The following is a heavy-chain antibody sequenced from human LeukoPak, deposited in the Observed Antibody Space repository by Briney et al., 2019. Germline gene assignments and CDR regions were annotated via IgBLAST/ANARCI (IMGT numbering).Heavy chain of an antibody. CDR3: ARDVSIDDSSGYYDY. J-gene: IGHJ4*02. CDR1: GYTFTSYY. CDR2: INPSGGST. Sequence: ASVKVSCKASGYTFTSYYMHWVRQAPVQGLEWMGIINPSGGSTSYAQKFQGRVTMTRDTSTSTVYMELSSLRSEDTAVYYCARDVSIDDSSGYYDYWGQGTLVTVSS. V-gene: IGHV1-46*01. D-gene: IGHD3-22*01.